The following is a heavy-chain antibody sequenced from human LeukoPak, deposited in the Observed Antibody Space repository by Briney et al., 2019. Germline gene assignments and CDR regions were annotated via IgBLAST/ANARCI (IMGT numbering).Heavy chain of an antibody. Sequence: SETLSLTCTVSGGSISSYYWSWIRQPPGKGLEWIGYIYYSGSTNYNPSLKSRVTISVDTSKNQFSLKLSSVTAADTAVYYCARVGFCSSTSCYPLDCWGQGTLVTVSS. CDR3: ARVGFCSSTSCYPLDC. J-gene: IGHJ4*02. V-gene: IGHV4-59*01. D-gene: IGHD2-2*01. CDR1: GGSISSYY. CDR2: IYYSGST.